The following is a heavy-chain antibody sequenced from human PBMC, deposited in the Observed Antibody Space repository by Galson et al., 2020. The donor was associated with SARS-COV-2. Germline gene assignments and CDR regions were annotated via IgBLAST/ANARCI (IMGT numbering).Heavy chain of an antibody. Sequence: SETLSLTCAISGDSISTNSAAWSWIRQSPSRGLEWLARTYYRSKWYNDYAESVKSRLSINPDTSKNQFSLQLNSVTPEDTAVYYCARGGSIVGATRTRAFDIWGQGTMVTVSS. D-gene: IGHD1-26*01. J-gene: IGHJ3*02. CDR3: ARGGSIVGATRTRAFDI. CDR1: GDSISTNSAA. V-gene: IGHV6-1*01. CDR2: TYYRSKWYN.